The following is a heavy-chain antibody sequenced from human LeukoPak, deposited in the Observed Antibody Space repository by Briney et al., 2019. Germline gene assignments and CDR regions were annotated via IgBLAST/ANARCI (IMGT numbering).Heavy chain of an antibody. CDR2: ISSTVSSI. J-gene: IGHJ4*02. CDR1: GFTFSGYE. D-gene: IGHD5-24*01. CDR3: AKGLSKRWLQPNFDY. Sequence: QSGGSLRLSCAASGFTFSGYEMNWVRQAPGKGLEWVSYISSTVSSIYYADSVKGRFTISRDNAKNSLYLQMNSLRAEDTAVYYCAKGLSKRWLQPNFDYWGQGTLVTVSS. V-gene: IGHV3-48*03.